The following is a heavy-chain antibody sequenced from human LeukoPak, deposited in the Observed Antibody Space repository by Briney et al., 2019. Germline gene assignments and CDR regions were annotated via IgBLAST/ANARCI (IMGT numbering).Heavy chain of an antibody. CDR2: INPRGGST. J-gene: IGHJ6*02. CDR1: GYTFTSYY. V-gene: IGHV1-46*01. D-gene: IGHD1-26*01. Sequence: GASVKVSCKASGYTFTSYYMHWVRQAPGQGLEWMGIINPRGGSTSYAQKFQGRVTMTRDTSTSTAYMELRSLRSDDTAVYYCARAALGATTLHYGMDVWGQGTTVTVSS. CDR3: ARAALGATTLHYGMDV.